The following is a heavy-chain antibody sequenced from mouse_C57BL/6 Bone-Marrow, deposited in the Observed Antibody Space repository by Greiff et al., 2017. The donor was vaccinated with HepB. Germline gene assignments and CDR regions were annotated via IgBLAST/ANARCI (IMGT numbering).Heavy chain of an antibody. CDR3: ARRARLLGGFAY. CDR2: ISNGGGST. V-gene: IGHV5-12*01. D-gene: IGHD2-3*01. J-gene: IGHJ3*01. Sequence: DVHLVESGGGLVQPGGSLKLSCAASGFTFSDYYMYWVRQTPEKRLEWVAYISNGGGSTYYPDTVKGRFTISRDNAKNTLYLQMSRLKSEDTAMYYCARRARLLGGFAYWGQGTLVTVSA. CDR1: GFTFSDYY.